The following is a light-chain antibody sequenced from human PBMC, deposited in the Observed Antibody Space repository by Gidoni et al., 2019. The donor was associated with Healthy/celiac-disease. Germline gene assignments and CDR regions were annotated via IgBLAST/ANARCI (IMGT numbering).Light chain of an antibody. J-gene: IGKJ2*01. V-gene: IGKV1-5*01. Sequence: DIQMTQSPSTLSASVGNRVTITRRTSQSISSWLAWYQQTPGKAPKLLIYDAYSVESGFPRRFCGRGAAKEFTLTISRLQPDDFATYYCQQYNSYPYTFGQGTKLEIK. CDR1: QSISSW. CDR2: DAY. CDR3: QQYNSYPYT.